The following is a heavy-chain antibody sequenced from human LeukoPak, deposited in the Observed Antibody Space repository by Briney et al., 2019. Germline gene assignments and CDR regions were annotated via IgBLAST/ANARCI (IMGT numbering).Heavy chain of an antibody. V-gene: IGHV1-3*01. J-gene: IGHJ6*02. D-gene: IGHD2-15*01. CDR1: GYTFTSYA. Sequence: ASVKVPCKASGYTFTSYAMHWVRQAPGQRLEWMGWINAGNGNTKYSQKFQGRVTITRDTSASTAYMELSSLRSEDTAVYYCARKKGYCSGGSCYFYYYGMDVWGQGTTVTVSS. CDR3: ARKKGYCSGGSCYFYYYGMDV. CDR2: INAGNGNT.